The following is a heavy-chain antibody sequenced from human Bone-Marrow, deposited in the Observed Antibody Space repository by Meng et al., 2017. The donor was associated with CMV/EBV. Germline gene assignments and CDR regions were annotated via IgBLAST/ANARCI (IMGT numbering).Heavy chain of an antibody. Sequence: GSLRLSCTVSGGSISSYYWSWIRQPPGKGLEWIGYIYYSGSTNYNPSLKSRVSISVDTSKNHFSLKLSSVTAADTAVYYCARDRRFLEWLLFGMDVWGQGTTVTVSS. V-gene: IGHV4-59*01. D-gene: IGHD3-3*01. CDR3: ARDRRFLEWLLFGMDV. CDR2: IYYSGST. CDR1: GGSISSYY. J-gene: IGHJ6*02.